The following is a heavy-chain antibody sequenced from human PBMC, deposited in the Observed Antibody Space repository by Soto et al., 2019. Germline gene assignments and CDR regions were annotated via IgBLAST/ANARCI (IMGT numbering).Heavy chain of an antibody. D-gene: IGHD3-10*01. J-gene: IGHJ6*02. CDR1: GGTFSSYA. Sequence: QVQLVQSGAEVKKPGSSVKVSCKAYGGTFSSYAISWVRQAPGQGLEWMGGIIAIFGTANYAQKFQGRVTSTADESTSTAYMELSSLRSEDTAVYYCARGDGSGSYPTYYYYYGMDVWGQGTTVNVSS. CDR2: IIAIFGTA. V-gene: IGHV1-69*01. CDR3: ARGDGSGSYPTYYYYYGMDV.